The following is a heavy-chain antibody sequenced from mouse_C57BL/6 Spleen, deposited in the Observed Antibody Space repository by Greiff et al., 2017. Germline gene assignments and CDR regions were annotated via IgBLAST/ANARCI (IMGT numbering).Heavy chain of an antibody. Sequence: VQLQQSGAELVMPGASVKLSCKASGYTFTSYWMHWVKQRPGQGLEWIGEIDPSDSYTNYNQKFKGKSTLTVDRSSSTAYMQLSSLTSEDSAVYYCARSGGLYDYDVSYAMDYWGQGTSVTVSS. CDR2: IDPSDSYT. J-gene: IGHJ4*01. CDR3: ARSGGLYDYDVSYAMDY. CDR1: GYTFTSYW. D-gene: IGHD2-4*01. V-gene: IGHV1-69*01.